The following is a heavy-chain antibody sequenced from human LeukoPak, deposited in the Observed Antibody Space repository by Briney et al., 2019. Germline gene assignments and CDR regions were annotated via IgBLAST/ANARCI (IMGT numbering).Heavy chain of an antibody. CDR3: ARLERGTD. D-gene: IGHD1-14*01. CDR2: IGGSGVGA. Sequence: GGSLRLSCAASGFTFSNYVFTWVRQPPGKGLEWVSVIGGSGVGANYPESVKGPFTISNDNTKSMLYLQMNSVRPEDTGIYYCARLERGTDWGQGTLVTVSS. J-gene: IGHJ4*02. CDR1: GFTFSNYV. V-gene: IGHV3-23*01.